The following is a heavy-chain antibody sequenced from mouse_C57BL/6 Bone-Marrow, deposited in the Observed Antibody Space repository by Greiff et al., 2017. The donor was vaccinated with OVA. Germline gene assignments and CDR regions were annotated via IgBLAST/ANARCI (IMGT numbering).Heavy chain of an antibody. D-gene: IGHD1-1*02. J-gene: IGHJ2*01. Sequence: VQLQQPGAELVKPGASVKLSCKASGYTFTSYWMQWVKQRPGQGLEWIGEIDPSDSYTNYNQKFKGKATLTVDTSSSTAYMPLSSLTSEYSAVYYCAIWGDFDYWGQGTTLTVSS. CDR3: AIWGDFDY. CDR2: IDPSDSYT. CDR1: GYTFTSYW. V-gene: IGHV1-50*01.